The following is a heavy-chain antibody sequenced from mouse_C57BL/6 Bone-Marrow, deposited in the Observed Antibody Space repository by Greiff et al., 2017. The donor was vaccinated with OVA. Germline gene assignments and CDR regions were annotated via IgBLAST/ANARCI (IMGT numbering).Heavy chain of an antibody. CDR2: IWGVGST. Sequence: QVQLQQSGPGLVAPSQSLSITCTVSGFSLTSYGVDWVRQSPGKGLEWLGVIWGVGSTNYNSALKSRLSISKDNSKSQVFLKMNSLQTDDTAMYYCASRYYYGSSGFAYWGQGTLVTVSA. D-gene: IGHD1-1*01. J-gene: IGHJ3*01. V-gene: IGHV2-6*01. CDR3: ASRYYYGSSGFAY. CDR1: GFSLTSYG.